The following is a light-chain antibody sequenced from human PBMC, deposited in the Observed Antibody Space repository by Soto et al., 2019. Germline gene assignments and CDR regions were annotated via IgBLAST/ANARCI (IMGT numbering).Light chain of an antibody. CDR2: EAL. Sequence: ETVLTQSPATLSLSPGERATLSCRASRSISTYLAWYQQKPGQAPRLLIYEALNRATGIPARFSGSGSGTDFTLTIRSLEPEDFAIYYCQHRSDWPITFGQGTRLESK. J-gene: IGKJ5*01. CDR1: RSISTY. V-gene: IGKV3-11*01. CDR3: QHRSDWPIT.